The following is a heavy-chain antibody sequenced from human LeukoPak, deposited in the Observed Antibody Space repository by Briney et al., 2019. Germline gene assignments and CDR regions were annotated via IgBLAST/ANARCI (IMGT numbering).Heavy chain of an antibody. CDR2: IIPIFGTA. J-gene: IGHJ4*02. V-gene: IGHV1-69*06. Sequence: SVKVSCKASGGTFSSYAISWVRQAPGQGLEWMGGIIPIFGTANYAQKFQGRVTITADKSTSTAYMGLSSLRSEDTAVYYCARSCTNGVCYFRYDYFDYWGQGTLVTVSS. CDR1: GGTFSSYA. D-gene: IGHD2-8*01. CDR3: ARSCTNGVCYFRYDYFDY.